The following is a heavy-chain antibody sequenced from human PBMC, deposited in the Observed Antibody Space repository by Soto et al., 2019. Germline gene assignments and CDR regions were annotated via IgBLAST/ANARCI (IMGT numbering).Heavy chain of an antibody. CDR2: VIPMISMS. Sequence: QVHLVQSGVEVKKPGSSVKVSCKASGDTFSSYTINWVRQAPGLGLEWMGRVIPMISMSNYALKFQGRVTMTADRSTNTAYMELSSLRSEDTATYYCASSYGSGSRAFDYWGQGALVTVSS. CDR1: GDTFSSYT. J-gene: IGHJ4*02. V-gene: IGHV1-69*02. D-gene: IGHD3-10*01. CDR3: ASSYGSGSRAFDY.